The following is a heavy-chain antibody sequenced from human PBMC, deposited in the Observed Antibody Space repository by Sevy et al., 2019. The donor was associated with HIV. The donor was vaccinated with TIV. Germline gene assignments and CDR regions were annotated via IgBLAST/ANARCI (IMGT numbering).Heavy chain of an antibody. J-gene: IGHJ5*01. CDR3: TRVRGLLGWFDS. Sequence: GGSLRLSCAASGFTFSDYTIHWIRQAPGKGLEWVAVISYDGSRTSYADSVKGRFTISRDNSKNTLFLQMNSLRAADTAVYYCTRVRGLLGWFDSWGQRTLVTVSS. CDR1: GFTFSDYT. CDR2: ISYDGSRT. V-gene: IGHV3-30*04. D-gene: IGHD3-10*01.